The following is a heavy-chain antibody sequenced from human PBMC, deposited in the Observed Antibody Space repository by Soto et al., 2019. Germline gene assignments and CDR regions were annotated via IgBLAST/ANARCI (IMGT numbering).Heavy chain of an antibody. J-gene: IGHJ6*02. D-gene: IGHD2-21*02. CDR1: GGTFSSYA. Sequence: QVQLVQSGAEVKKPGSSVKVSCKASGGTFSSYAISWVRQAPGQGLEWMGGIIPIFGTANYAQKFQGRVKITADESTSTAYMELSSLRSEDTAVYYCARDLGLPTAYYYYGMDVWGQGTTVTVSS. CDR2: IIPIFGTA. CDR3: ARDLGLPTAYYYYGMDV. V-gene: IGHV1-69*12.